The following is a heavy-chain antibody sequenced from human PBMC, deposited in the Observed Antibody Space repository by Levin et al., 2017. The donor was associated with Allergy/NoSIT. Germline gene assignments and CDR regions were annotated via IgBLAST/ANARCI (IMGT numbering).Heavy chain of an antibody. D-gene: IGHD6-6*01. Sequence: ASVKVSCKVSGYTLTELSMHWVRQAPGKGLEWMGGFDPDDGETTYAQKFQSRVTMTEDTSTDTAYMELSSLRSEDTAVYYCATSSSIAARNGYNWFDPWGQGTLVTVSA. CDR3: ATSSSIAARNGYNWFDP. CDR2: FDPDDGET. CDR1: GYTLTELS. J-gene: IGHJ5*02. V-gene: IGHV1-24*01.